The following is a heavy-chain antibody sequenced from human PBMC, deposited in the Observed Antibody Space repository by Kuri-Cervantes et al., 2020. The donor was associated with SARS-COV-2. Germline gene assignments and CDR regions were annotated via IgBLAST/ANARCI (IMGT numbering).Heavy chain of an antibody. Sequence: GGSLRLSCAASGFTFSSYAMHWVRQAPGKGLEWVANIKQDGSEKYYVDSVKGRFTISGDNAKNSLYLQMNSLRAEDTAVYYCARDPRYSSSWLDYWGQGTLVTVSS. D-gene: IGHD6-6*01. V-gene: IGHV3-7*01. CDR2: IKQDGSEK. CDR1: GFTFSSYA. CDR3: ARDPRYSSSWLDY. J-gene: IGHJ4*02.